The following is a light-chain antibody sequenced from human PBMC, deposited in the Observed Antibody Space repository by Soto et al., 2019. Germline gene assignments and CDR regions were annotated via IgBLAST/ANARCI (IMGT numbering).Light chain of an antibody. CDR3: QQYYSTPWT. J-gene: IGKJ1*01. CDR2: WAS. V-gene: IGKV4-1*01. CDR1: QSVLYSSNNMNY. Sequence: DVVLTQSPDSLAVSLGERATIICKSSQSVLYSSNNMNYLAWYQQKSGQPPKLLIYWASTRESGVPDRFGGSGSGTEFTLTINSLQAEDVAVSYCQQYYSTPWTFGQGNKVEIK.